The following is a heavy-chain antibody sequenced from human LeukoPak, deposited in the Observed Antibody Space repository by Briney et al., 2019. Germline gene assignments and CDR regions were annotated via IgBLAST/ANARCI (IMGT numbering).Heavy chain of an antibody. D-gene: IGHD2-21*01. J-gene: IGHJ5*02. Sequence: PGGSLRLSCAASGFAFNTYSMNWVRQAPGKGLEWVSSISSSSSYIYYADSVKGRFTISRDNAKNSLYLQMNSLRAEDTAVYYCARYEGENWFDPWGQGTLVTVSS. V-gene: IGHV3-21*01. CDR3: ARYEGENWFDP. CDR1: GFAFNTYS. CDR2: ISSSSSYI.